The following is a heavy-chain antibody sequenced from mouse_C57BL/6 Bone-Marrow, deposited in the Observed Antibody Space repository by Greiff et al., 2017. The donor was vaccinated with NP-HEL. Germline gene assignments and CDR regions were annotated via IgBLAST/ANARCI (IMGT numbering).Heavy chain of an antibody. CDR2: INPGSGGT. CDR1: GYAFTNYL. D-gene: IGHD1-1*01. Sequence: VQLQQSGAELVRPGTSVKVSCKASGYAFTNYLIEWVKQRPGQGLEWIGVINPGSGGTNYNEKFKGKATLTADKSSSTAYMQLSSLTSEDSAVYFCAIRLLPRDYWGQGTTLTVSS. CDR3: AIRLLPRDY. J-gene: IGHJ2*01. V-gene: IGHV1-54*01.